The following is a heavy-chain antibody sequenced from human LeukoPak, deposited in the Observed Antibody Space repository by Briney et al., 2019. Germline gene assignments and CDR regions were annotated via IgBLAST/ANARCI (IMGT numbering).Heavy chain of an antibody. V-gene: IGHV3-9*01. Sequence: GGSLRLSCAASGFTFSSYAMSWVRQAPGKGLEWVSGISWNSGSIGYADSVKGRFTISRDNAKNSLYLQMNSLRAEDTALYYCAKSKYYYDSSGYYPFDYWGQGTLVTVSS. CDR3: AKSKYYYDSSGYYPFDY. CDR1: GFTFSSYA. J-gene: IGHJ4*02. D-gene: IGHD3-22*01. CDR2: ISWNSGSI.